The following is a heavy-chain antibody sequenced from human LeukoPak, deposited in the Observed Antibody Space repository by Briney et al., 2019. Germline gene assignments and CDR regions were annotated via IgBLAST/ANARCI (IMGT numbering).Heavy chain of an antibody. J-gene: IGHJ4*02. Sequence: SETLSLTCAVYGGSFSGYYWSWIRQPPGKGLVWIGEINHSGSTNHNPSLKSRVTISVDTSKNQFSLKLSSVTAADTAVYYCARDLAYCGGDCYTDYWGQGTLVTVSS. CDR1: GGSFSGYY. D-gene: IGHD2-21*02. V-gene: IGHV4-34*01. CDR2: INHSGST. CDR3: ARDLAYCGGDCYTDY.